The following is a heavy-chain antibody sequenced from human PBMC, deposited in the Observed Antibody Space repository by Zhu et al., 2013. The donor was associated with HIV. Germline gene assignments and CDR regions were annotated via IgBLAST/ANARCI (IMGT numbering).Heavy chain of an antibody. Sequence: QVQLVQSGAEVKKPGSSVKVSCKASGGTFSSYAISWVRQAPGQGLEWMGGIIPIFGTANYAQKFQGRVTITADESTSTAYMELSSLRSEDTAVYYCARDGHLYSSGLAFQENAFDIWAKGQWSRLF. CDR1: GGTFSSYA. V-gene: IGHV1-69*01. CDR2: IIPIFGTA. D-gene: IGHD6-19*01. J-gene: IGHJ3*02. CDR3: ARDGHLYSSGLAFQENAFDI.